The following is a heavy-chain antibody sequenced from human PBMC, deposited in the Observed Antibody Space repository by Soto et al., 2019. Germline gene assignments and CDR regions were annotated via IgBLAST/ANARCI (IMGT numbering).Heavy chain of an antibody. J-gene: IGHJ4*02. V-gene: IGHV3-23*01. D-gene: IGHD5-12*01. Sequence: GGSLRLSCAASGFTFSSYAMTWVRQAPGKGLEWVSAISGSGGSTYYADSVKGRFTISRDNSKNTLYLQMNSLRAEDTAVYYCAKDEGGATEGFFDYWGQGTLVTVSS. CDR2: ISGSGGST. CDR3: AKDEGGATEGFFDY. CDR1: GFTFSSYA.